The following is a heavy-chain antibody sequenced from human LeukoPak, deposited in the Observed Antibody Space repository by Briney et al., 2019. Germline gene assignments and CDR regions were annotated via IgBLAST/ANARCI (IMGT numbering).Heavy chain of an antibody. D-gene: IGHD5-12*01. V-gene: IGHV3-13*01. Sequence: PGGSLRLSCAASGFTFSSYDMHWVRQGTGKGLEWVSAIGTAGDTYYPGSVKGRFTISRENAKNSLYLQMNSLRAGDTAVYYCARLGYDYDAFDIWGQGTMVTVSS. J-gene: IGHJ3*02. CDR1: GFTFSSYD. CDR2: IGTAGDT. CDR3: ARLGYDYDAFDI.